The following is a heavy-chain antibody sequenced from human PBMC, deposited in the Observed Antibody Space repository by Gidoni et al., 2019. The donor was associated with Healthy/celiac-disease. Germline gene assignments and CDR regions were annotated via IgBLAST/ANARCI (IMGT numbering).Heavy chain of an antibody. Sequence: QLQLQESGPGLVKPSETLSLTCTVSGGSISSSRYYWGWIRQPPGKGLEWIGSIYYSGSTYYNPSLKSRVTISVDTSKNQFSLKLSSVTAADTAVYYCARDPPYYDSSGYDAFDIWGQGTMVTVSS. V-gene: IGHV4-39*07. CDR1: GGSISSSRYY. D-gene: IGHD3-22*01. CDR2: IYYSGST. J-gene: IGHJ3*02. CDR3: ARDPPYYDSSGYDAFDI.